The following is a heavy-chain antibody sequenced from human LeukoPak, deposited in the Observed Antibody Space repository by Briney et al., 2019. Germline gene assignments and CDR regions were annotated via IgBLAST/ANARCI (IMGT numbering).Heavy chain of an antibody. CDR1: GYTFTGYY. V-gene: IGHV1-2*02. CDR3: ARSHEYSSSWYGDY. J-gene: IGHJ4*02. Sequence: GASVKVSCKASGYTFTGYYMHWVRQAPGQGLEWMGWINPNSGGTNYAQKFQGRVTMTRDTSISAAYMELSRLRSDDTAVYYCARSHEYSSSWYGDYWGQGTLVTVSS. CDR2: INPNSGGT. D-gene: IGHD6-13*01.